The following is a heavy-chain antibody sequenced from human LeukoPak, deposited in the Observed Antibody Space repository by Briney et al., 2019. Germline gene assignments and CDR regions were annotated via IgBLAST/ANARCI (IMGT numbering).Heavy chain of an antibody. V-gene: IGHV4-59*12. CDR3: ARGELGDY. J-gene: IGHJ4*02. CDR2: IYYSGST. CDR1: GGSISSYY. Sequence: SETLSLTCTVSGGSISSYYWGRIRQPPGKGLEWIGYIYYSGSTDYNPSLKSRVTMSVDTSKNQFSLKLSSVTAADTAVYYCARGELGDYWGQGTLVTVSS. D-gene: IGHD1-26*01.